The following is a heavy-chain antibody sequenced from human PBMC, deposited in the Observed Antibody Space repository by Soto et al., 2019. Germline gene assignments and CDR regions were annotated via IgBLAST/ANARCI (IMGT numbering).Heavy chain of an antibody. J-gene: IGHJ3*02. Sequence: DVQLTESGGGLVQPGGSLRLSCGASGFSFGSDWMAWVSQAPGKGLEGAANIRKDGSQEHYADSVRGRFSVSRDNAKDSLYLHMNSLRLEDTAVYYSTRDANYRDDSDYYDVFDIWGQGTMVTVSS. CDR2: IRKDGSQE. D-gene: IGHD3-16*01. CDR3: TRDANYRDDSDYYDVFDI. CDR1: GFSFGSDW. V-gene: IGHV3-7*05.